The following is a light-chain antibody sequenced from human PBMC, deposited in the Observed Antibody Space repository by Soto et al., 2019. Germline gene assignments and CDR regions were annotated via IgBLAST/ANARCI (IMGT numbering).Light chain of an antibody. Sequence: DIQMPQSPSTLSASVGDRVTITCRASQSISSWLAWYHQKPGKAPKLLIYKASSLESGVPSRFSGSGSGTEFTLTISSLQPDDLATYYCQQYNSCPPFGQGTNVEIK. J-gene: IGKJ1*01. CDR3: QQYNSCPP. V-gene: IGKV1-5*03. CDR2: KAS. CDR1: QSISSW.